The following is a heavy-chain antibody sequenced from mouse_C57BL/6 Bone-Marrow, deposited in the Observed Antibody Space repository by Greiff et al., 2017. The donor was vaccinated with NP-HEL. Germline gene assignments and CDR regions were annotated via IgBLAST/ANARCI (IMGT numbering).Heavy chain of an antibody. V-gene: IGHV5-4*01. D-gene: IGHD1-1*01. CDR3: AREGATVGYYLDY. Sequence: EVKLEESGGGLVKPGGSLKLSCAASGFTFSSYAMSWVRQTPEKRLEWVATISDGGSYTSYPDNAKGRFTISRDNAKNNLYLQMSHLKSEDTAMYYCAREGATVGYYLDYWGQGTTLTVSS. CDR1: GFTFSSYA. CDR2: ISDGGSYT. J-gene: IGHJ2*01.